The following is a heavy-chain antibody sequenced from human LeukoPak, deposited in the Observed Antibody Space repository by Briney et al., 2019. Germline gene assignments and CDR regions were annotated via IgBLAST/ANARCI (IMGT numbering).Heavy chain of an antibody. V-gene: IGHV4-39*01. CDR2: IYYTGST. CDR3: ARRPGSGSRHFDY. Sequence: PSETLSLTCTVSGGSISTSSYYWSWIRQPPEKRLEWIWTIYYTGSTYYNPSLKSRVTISVDASKNQFSLKLSSVTAADTAVYYCARRPGSGSRHFDYWGQGTLVTVSS. D-gene: IGHD3-10*01. CDR1: GGSISTSSYY. J-gene: IGHJ4*02.